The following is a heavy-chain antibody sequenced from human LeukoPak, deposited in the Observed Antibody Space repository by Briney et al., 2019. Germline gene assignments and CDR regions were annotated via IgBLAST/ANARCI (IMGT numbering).Heavy chain of an antibody. J-gene: IGHJ4*02. CDR3: AKDICSSTSCYRGVDY. D-gene: IGHD2-2*01. Sequence: GGSLRLSCAASGFTFSSYAMSWVRQAPGKGLEWVSAISNSGGSTYYADSVKGRFTISRDNSKNTLNLQMNSLRAEDTAVYYCAKDICSSTSCYRGVDYWGQGTLVTVSS. CDR2: ISNSGGST. CDR1: GFTFSSYA. V-gene: IGHV3-23*01.